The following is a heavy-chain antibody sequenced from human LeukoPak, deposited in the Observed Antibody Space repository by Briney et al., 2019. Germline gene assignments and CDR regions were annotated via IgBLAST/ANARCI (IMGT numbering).Heavy chain of an antibody. J-gene: IGHJ4*02. CDR1: GFTFSSYW. D-gene: IGHD3-3*01. CDR3: ASAYYDFWSGYYYFDY. CDR2: IKQDGSEK. Sequence: GGSLRLSCAASGFTFSSYWRSWVRQAPGKGLEWVANIKQDGSEKYYVDSVKGRFTISRDNAKNSLYLQMNSLRAEDTAVYCCASAYYDFWSGYYYFDYWGQGTLVTVSS. V-gene: IGHV3-7*01.